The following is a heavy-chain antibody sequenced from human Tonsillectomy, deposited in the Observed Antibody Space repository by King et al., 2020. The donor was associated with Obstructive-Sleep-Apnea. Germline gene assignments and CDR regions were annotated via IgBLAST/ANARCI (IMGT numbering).Heavy chain of an antibody. Sequence: VQLQESGPGLVKPSETLSLTCTVSGGSISSYHWSWIRQPPGKGLEWIGYIDYSGSSNYNPSLKSRVTISVDTSKNQFSLSLTSVSAADTAVSYCARVGVVYDILSGHTRHRDWFDPWGQGTLVTVSS. CDR3: ARVGVVYDILSGHTRHRDWFDP. CDR2: IDYSGSS. V-gene: IGHV4-59*01. J-gene: IGHJ5*02. D-gene: IGHD3-9*01. CDR1: GGSISSYH.